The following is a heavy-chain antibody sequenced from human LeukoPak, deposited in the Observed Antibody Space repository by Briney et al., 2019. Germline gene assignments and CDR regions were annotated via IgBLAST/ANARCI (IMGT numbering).Heavy chain of an antibody. CDR1: GFTFSSYG. D-gene: IGHD3-10*01. CDR2: ISGSGGST. V-gene: IGHV3-23*01. J-gene: IGHJ4*02. CDR3: AKDPLWFGELSDY. Sequence: GGSLRLSCAASGFTFSSYGMSWVRQAPGKGLEWVSAISGSGGSTYYADSVKGRFTISRDNSKNTLYLQMNSLRAEDTAVYYCAKDPLWFGELSDYWGQGTLVTVSS.